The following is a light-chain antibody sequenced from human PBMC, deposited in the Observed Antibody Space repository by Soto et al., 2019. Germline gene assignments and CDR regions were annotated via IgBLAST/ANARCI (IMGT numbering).Light chain of an antibody. J-gene: IGKJ1*01. V-gene: IGKV1-5*01. Sequence: DIQMTQSPSSLSASVGDRVTITCRASQGISNYSAWYQHKPGTAPKLLIYHASTLESGVPSRFSGSGSGTEFTLTISSLQPDDFATYYCQHYNSYSEAFGQGTKVDI. CDR3: QHYNSYSEA. CDR1: QGISNY. CDR2: HAS.